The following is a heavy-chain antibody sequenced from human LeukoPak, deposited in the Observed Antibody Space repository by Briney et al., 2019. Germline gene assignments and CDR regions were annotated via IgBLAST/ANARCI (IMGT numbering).Heavy chain of an antibody. D-gene: IGHD6-13*01. CDR3: ARHRQLSWFDP. Sequence: SETLSLTCAVYGGSFSDYYWSWIRQPPGKGLEWIGEINHSGSTNYNPSLKSRVTISVDTSKNQFSLELSSVTAADTAVYYCARHRQLSWFDPWGQGTLVTVSS. J-gene: IGHJ5*02. V-gene: IGHV4-34*01. CDR1: GGSFSDYY. CDR2: INHSGST.